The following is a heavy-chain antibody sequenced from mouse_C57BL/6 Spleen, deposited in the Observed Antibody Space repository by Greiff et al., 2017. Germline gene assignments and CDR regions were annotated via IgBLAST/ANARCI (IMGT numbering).Heavy chain of an antibody. D-gene: IGHD1-1*01. CDR1: GYTFTSYW. Sequence: QVQLQQPGAELVKPGASVKLSCKASGYTFTSYWMHWVKQRPGQGLEWIGEIDPSDSYTNYNQKFKGKSTLTVDKSSSTAYMQLSSLTSEDSAVYYCARFTTVWYFDVWGTGTTVTVSS. CDR3: ARFTTVWYFDV. V-gene: IGHV1-69*01. J-gene: IGHJ1*03. CDR2: IDPSDSYT.